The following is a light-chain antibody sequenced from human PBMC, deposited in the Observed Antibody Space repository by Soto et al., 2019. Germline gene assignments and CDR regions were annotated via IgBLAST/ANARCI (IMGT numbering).Light chain of an antibody. CDR1: QSVSSNF. J-gene: IGKJ1*01. CDR2: GAS. Sequence: EIVLTQSPGTLSLSPGESATLSCKASQSVSSNFLAWYQRKPGQAPRLLIYGASYRATDIPYRFSGSGSGTDFTLTITRLEPEDCAVYYCQQYGTSPPTFGQGTKVEI. CDR3: QQYGTSPPT. V-gene: IGKV3-20*01.